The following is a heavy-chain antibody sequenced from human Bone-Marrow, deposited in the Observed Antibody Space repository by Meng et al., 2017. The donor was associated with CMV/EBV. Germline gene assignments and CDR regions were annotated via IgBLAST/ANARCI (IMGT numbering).Heavy chain of an antibody. CDR1: GVSISSDNW. J-gene: IGHJ4*02. Sequence: CGVSISSDNWWTWVRQPPGKGLEWVEEIYHSGSTNYNPSLESRVTMSVAKSKNQFSLNLSSVTAADTAVYYCARGDYYDGSGYNLSWGQGTLVTVSS. D-gene: IGHD3-22*01. CDR3: ARGDYYDGSGYNLS. V-gene: IGHV4-4*02. CDR2: IYHSGST.